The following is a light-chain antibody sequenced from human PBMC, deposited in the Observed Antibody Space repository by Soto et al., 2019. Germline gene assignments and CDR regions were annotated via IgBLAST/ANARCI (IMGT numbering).Light chain of an antibody. Sequence: EVVLTQSPVTLSLSPGERATLSCRASQSFRGLLAWYQQKPGQAPRLLIYGAYNRATGIPPRFSGSGSGTDFTLTISRLEPEDFAVYYCQQHGSSPLTFGRGTKVDI. CDR1: QSFRGL. J-gene: IGKJ4*01. V-gene: IGKV3-11*01. CDR3: QQHGSSPLT. CDR2: GAY.